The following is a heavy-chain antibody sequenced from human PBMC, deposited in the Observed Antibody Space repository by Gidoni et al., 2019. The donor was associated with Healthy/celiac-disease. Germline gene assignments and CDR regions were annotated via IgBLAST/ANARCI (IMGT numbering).Heavy chain of an antibody. CDR2: INHSGST. J-gene: IGHJ4*02. CDR1: GGSFSGYY. D-gene: IGHD5-18*01. V-gene: IGHV4-34*01. Sequence: QVQLQQWGAGLLKPSETLSLTCAVYGGSFSGYYWSWIRQPPGKGLEWIGEINHSGSTNYNPSLKSRVTISVDTSKNQFSLKLSSVTAADTAVYYCARGTLDGYSYGYVDYWGQGTLVTVSS. CDR3: ARGTLDGYSYGYVDY.